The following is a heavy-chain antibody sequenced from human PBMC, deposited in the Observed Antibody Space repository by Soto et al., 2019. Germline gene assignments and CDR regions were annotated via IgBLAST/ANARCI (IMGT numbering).Heavy chain of an antibody. V-gene: IGHV3-74*01. CDR3: ARDIGGAPDG. CDR2: ITNDGKSA. J-gene: IGHJ6*04. Sequence: VQLVESGGGLVQPGGSLRLSCAASGFTFSSYWMQWVRQTPGKGLVWVGRITNDGKSAYYADSVKGRFTISRDNAKNTFNQKLIGRRDDDPFVFYCARDIGGAPDGGGKGPTVIVTS. CDR1: GFTFSSYW. D-gene: IGHD3-16*01.